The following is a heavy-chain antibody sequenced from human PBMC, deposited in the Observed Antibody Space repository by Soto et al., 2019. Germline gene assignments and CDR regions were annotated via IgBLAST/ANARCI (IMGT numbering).Heavy chain of an antibody. D-gene: IGHD2-2*02. CDR1: GFTFSSYA. CDR2: ISGSGGST. J-gene: IGHJ5*02. V-gene: IGHV3-23*01. Sequence: GGSLRLSCAASGFTFSSYAMSWVRQAPGKGLEWVSAISGSGGSTYYADSVKGRFTISRDNSKNTLYLQMNSLRAEDTAVYYCAKSGIVVVPAAIRSWFDPWGQGTLVTVSS. CDR3: AKSGIVVVPAAIRSWFDP.